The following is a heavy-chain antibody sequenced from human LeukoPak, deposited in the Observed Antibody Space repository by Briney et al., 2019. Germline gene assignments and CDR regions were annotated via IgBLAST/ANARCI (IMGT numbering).Heavy chain of an antibody. Sequence: PGGSLRLSCAASGFTFSSYAMSWVRQAPGKGLEWVSAISGSGGSTYYADSVKGRFTISRDNSKNTLYLQMNSLRAEDTAVYYCAKGEQDIVVVVADQTTVTTSASDYWGLGTLVTVSS. CDR2: ISGSGGST. J-gene: IGHJ4*02. CDR1: GFTFSSYA. D-gene: IGHD2-15*01. CDR3: AKGEQDIVVVVADQTTVTTSASDY. V-gene: IGHV3-23*01.